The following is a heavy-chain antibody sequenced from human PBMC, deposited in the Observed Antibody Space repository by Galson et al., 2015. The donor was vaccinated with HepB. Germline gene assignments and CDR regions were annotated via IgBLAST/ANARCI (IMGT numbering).Heavy chain of an antibody. V-gene: IGHV3-21*01. CDR1: GFTFSSYN. D-gene: IGHD7-27*01. CDR2: IDSSSSYT. J-gene: IGHJ4*02. Sequence: SLRLSCAGSGFTFSSYNMNWVRQAPGKGLEWVASIDSSSSYTYYADSLKGRFTISRDNAKNSLYLQMNSLRPEDTAVYYCVRDPPLGTPFDYWGQGTLVTVSS. CDR3: VRDPPLGTPFDY.